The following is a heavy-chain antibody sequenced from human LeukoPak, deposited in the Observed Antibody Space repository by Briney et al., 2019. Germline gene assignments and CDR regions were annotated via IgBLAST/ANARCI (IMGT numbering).Heavy chain of an antibody. J-gene: IGHJ6*03. V-gene: IGHV4-61*01. CDR3: ARVSSPPWYSSSWHGHYYYYYMDV. D-gene: IGHD6-13*01. Sequence: PSETLSLTCTVSGGSISSSSYYWSWIRQPPGKGLEWIGYIYHSGTSNYNPSLKSRVTMSVDTSKSQFSLSLSSVTAADTAVYYCARVSSPPWYSSSWHGHYYYYYMDVWGKGTTVTISS. CDR1: GGSISSSSYY. CDR2: IYHSGTS.